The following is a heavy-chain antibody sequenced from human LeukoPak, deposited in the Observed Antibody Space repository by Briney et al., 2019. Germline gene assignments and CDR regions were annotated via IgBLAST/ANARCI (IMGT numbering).Heavy chain of an antibody. Sequence: GGTLRLSCAASGFTFSSYGMSWVRQAPGKGLEWVSAISGGGGSTYYADSVKGRFTISRDNSKNTLYLQMNSLRAEDTAVYYCAKDLGCSSTSCYFNWFDPWGQGTLVTVSS. CDR3: AKDLGCSSTSCYFNWFDP. D-gene: IGHD2-2*01. J-gene: IGHJ5*02. V-gene: IGHV3-23*01. CDR2: ISGGGGST. CDR1: GFTFSSYG.